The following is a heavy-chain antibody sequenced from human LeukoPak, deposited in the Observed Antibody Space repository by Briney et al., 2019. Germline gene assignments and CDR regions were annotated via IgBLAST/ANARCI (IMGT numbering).Heavy chain of an antibody. CDR3: AKDTSIAAAGTPYYYYGMDV. CDR1: GFTFSSYG. CDR2: ISYDGSNK. J-gene: IGHJ6*02. Sequence: PGGSLRLSCAASGFTFSSYGMHWVRQAPGKGLEWVAVISYDGSNKYYADSVKGRFTISRDNSKNTLYLQMNSLRAEDTAVYYCAKDTSIAAAGTPYYYYGMDVWGQGTTVTVSS. D-gene: IGHD6-13*01. V-gene: IGHV3-30*18.